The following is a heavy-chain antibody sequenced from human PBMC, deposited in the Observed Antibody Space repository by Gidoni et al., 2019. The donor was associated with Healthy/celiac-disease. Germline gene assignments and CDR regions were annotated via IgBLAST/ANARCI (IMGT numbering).Heavy chain of an antibody. CDR3: ARDKRAVTTGRGFDY. CDR2: IYYSGSN. Sequence: QVQLQESGPGLVKPSQTLSLTCTVSGGSISRWGYYWSWIRQNPGKGLEWIGYIYYSGSNYYNPSLKSRVTISVDTSKNQFSLKLSSVTAADTAVYYCARDKRAVTTGRGFDYWGQGTLGTVSS. CDR1: GGSISRWGYY. J-gene: IGHJ4*02. D-gene: IGHD4-17*01. V-gene: IGHV4-31*03.